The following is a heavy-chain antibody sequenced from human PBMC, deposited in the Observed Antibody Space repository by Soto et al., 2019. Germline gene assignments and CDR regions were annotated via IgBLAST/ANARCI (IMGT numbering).Heavy chain of an antibody. J-gene: IGHJ6*02. V-gene: IGHV3-30-3*01. CDR1: GFTFSSYA. D-gene: IGHD5-12*01. Sequence: QVQLVESGGGVVQPGRSLRLSCAASGFTFSSYAMHWVRQAPGKGLEWVSVISYDGSNKYYADSVKGRFTISRDNSKNTLDLQMNSLRAEDTAMYYCARDIGIGGYDPTHNYYYHYGMDVWGQGTTVTVSS. CDR3: ARDIGIGGYDPTHNYYYHYGMDV. CDR2: ISYDGSNK.